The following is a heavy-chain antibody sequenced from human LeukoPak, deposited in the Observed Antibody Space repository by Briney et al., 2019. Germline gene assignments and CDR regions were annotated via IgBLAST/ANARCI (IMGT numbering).Heavy chain of an antibody. CDR3: ARSATLRVFDI. CDR1: GYSISSGYY. V-gene: IGHV4-38-2*01. J-gene: IGHJ3*02. Sequence: SETLSLTCAVSGYSISSGYYWGWIRQPPGKGLEWIGSIYHSRSTYYNPSLKSRVTISVDTSKNQFSLKLSSVTAADTAVYYCARSATLRVFDIWGQGTMVTVSS. D-gene: IGHD2-15*01. CDR2: IYHSRST.